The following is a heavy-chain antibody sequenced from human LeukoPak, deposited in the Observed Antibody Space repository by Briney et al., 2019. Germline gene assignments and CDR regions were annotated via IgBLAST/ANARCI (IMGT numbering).Heavy chain of an antibody. CDR3: ARVGDSSGYPHIDY. Sequence: SETLSLTCAVSGGSISNSNWWSWVRQPPGKGLEWIGEIYHSGSTNYNPSLKSRVTISVDKSKNQFSLKLSSVTAADTAVYYCARVGDSSGYPHIDYWGQGTLVTVSS. CDR1: GGSISNSNW. J-gene: IGHJ4*02. CDR2: IYHSGST. D-gene: IGHD3-22*01. V-gene: IGHV4-4*02.